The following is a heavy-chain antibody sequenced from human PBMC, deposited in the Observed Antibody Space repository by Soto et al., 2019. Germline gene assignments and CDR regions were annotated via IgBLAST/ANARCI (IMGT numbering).Heavy chain of an antibody. V-gene: IGHV4-4*07. CDR3: ARSLYSSSWYVWSDP. D-gene: IGHD6-13*01. CDR2: IYTSGST. J-gene: IGHJ5*02. CDR1: GGSISSYY. Sequence: QVQLQESGPGLVKPSETLSLTCTVSGGSISSYYWSWIRQPAGKGLEWIGRIYTSGSTNYNPSLKSRVTMSVDTSKTQCTLKLSSVTAADTAVSYCARSLYSSSWYVWSDPWGQGTLVTVSS.